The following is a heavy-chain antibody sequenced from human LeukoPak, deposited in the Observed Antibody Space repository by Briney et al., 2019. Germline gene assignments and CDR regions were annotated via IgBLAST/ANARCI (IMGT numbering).Heavy chain of an antibody. J-gene: IGHJ4*02. D-gene: IGHD3-10*01. CDR2: ISSTSSYI. CDR1: GFTFSRYT. CDR3: ARDPFSSGSY. Sequence: GGSLRLSCAASGFTFSRYTMNWVRQAPGKGLEWVSSISSTSSYIHYADSVKGRFTISRDNAKNSLFLQMNSQRAEDTAVYYCARDPFSSGSYWGQGTLVTVSS. V-gene: IGHV3-21*01.